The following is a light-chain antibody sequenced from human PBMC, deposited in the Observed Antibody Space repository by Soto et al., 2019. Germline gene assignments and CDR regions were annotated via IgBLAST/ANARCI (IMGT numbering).Light chain of an antibody. CDR2: GAY. CDR3: QQYGGSPFT. V-gene: IGKV3-20*01. J-gene: IGKJ3*01. Sequence: EIVLTQSPGTLSLSPGDRATLSCRASQSADSSYLVWYQQKPGRAPRLLIYGAYNRATGVPDRFSGSGSGTDFALTISRLETEDFAVYYCQQYGGSPFTFGPGTKVDIK. CDR1: QSADSSY.